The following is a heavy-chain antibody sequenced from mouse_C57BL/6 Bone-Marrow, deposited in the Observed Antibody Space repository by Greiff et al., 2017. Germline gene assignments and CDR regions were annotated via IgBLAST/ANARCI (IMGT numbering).Heavy chain of an antibody. Sequence: EVKLVESGEGLVKPGGSLKLSCAASGFTFSSYAMSWVRQTPEKRLEWVAYISSGGDYIYYADTVKGRFTISRDNARNTLYLQMSSLKSEDTAMXYCTRDDYYYAMDYWGQGTSVTVSS. V-gene: IGHV5-9-1*02. CDR2: ISSGGDYI. J-gene: IGHJ4*01. CDR1: GFTFSSYA. CDR3: TRDDYYYAMDY.